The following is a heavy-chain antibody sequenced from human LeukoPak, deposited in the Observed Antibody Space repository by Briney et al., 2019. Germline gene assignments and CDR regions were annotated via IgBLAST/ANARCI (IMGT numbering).Heavy chain of an antibody. V-gene: IGHV4-39*01. CDR3: ARHYYYGSGSLETFDP. CDR2: IYYSWST. CDR1: GGSISSSSYY. D-gene: IGHD3-10*01. J-gene: IGHJ5*02. Sequence: SETLSLTCTVSGGSISSSSYYWGWIRQPPGKGLEWIGSIYYSWSTYYNPSLKSRVTISVDTSKNQFSLKLSSVTAADTAVCYCARHYYYGSGSLETFDPWGQGTLVTVSS.